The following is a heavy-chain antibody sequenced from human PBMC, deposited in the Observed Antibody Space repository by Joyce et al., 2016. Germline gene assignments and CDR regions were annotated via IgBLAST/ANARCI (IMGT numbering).Heavy chain of an antibody. CDR2: ISSDSTYI. V-gene: IGHV3-21*02. D-gene: IGHD2-15*01. J-gene: IGHJ6*02. CDR3: ARGGIIYDYSMDL. CDR1: GFTFSTSS. Sequence: EVQLVESGGGLVKPGGSLRISCAASGFTFSTSSRSGFRRAPGEGLGWVSAISSDSTYIFYADSVKGRFTVSRDNAKNSLYLQMNSLRAEDTAVFFCARGGIIYDYSMDLWGQGTTVTVSS.